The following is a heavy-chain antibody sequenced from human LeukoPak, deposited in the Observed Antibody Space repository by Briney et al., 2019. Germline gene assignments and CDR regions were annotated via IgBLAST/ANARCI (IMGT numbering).Heavy chain of an antibody. D-gene: IGHD1-1*01. CDR2: ISSSSSYI. V-gene: IGHV3-21*01. CDR3: ASYRLLDHYFDY. Sequence: GGSLRLSCAASGFTFSSYSMNWVRQAPGKGLEWVSSISSSSSYIYYADSVEGRFTISRDNAKNSLYLQMNSLSAEDTAVYYRASYRLLDHYFDYWGQGTLVTVSS. J-gene: IGHJ4*02. CDR1: GFTFSSYS.